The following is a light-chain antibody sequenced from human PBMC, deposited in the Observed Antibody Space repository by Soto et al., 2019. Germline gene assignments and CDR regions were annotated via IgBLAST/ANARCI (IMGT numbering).Light chain of an antibody. Sequence: DIQMTQSPSFVSASVGDRVTITCRASQGISSWVAWYQHKPGRAPKLLTHAASSLESGVPSRFSGSGSGTDFTLAISSLQPEDFAAYCCQQPTSFPLPFGGGTKVEIK. CDR2: AAS. CDR3: QQPTSFPLP. J-gene: IGKJ4*01. V-gene: IGKV1-12*01. CDR1: QGISSW.